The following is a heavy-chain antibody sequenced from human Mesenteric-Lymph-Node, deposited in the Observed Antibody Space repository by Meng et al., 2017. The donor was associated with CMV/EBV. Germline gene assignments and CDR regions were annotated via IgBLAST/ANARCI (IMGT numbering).Heavy chain of an antibody. J-gene: IGHJ4*02. CDR3: AKTMTTVTTDGNFDS. V-gene: IGHV3-23*03. CDR1: GFTFSTHA. Sequence: SGFTFSTHAMSWVRQAAGKGMEWVSFIYSGGRNTYYTDSVKGRFTISRDNSKNTLCLRINSLRAEDTALYYCAKTMTTVTTDGNFDSWGQGTLVTVSS. CDR2: IYSGGRNT. D-gene: IGHD4-11*01.